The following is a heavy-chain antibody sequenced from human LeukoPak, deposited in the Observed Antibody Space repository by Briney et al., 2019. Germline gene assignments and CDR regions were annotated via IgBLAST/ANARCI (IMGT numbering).Heavy chain of an antibody. V-gene: IGHV5-51*01. CDR3: ARLTYYYDSSGRNPLPDY. CDR1: GYTFTSYW. D-gene: IGHD3-22*01. Sequence: GESLKISCKGSGYTFTSYWIAWVRQMPGKGLEWMGIIYPGDSDTRYSPSFQGQVTISADKSISTAYLQWSSLKASDTAMYYCARLTYYYDSSGRNPLPDYWGQGTLVTVSS. CDR2: IYPGDSDT. J-gene: IGHJ4*02.